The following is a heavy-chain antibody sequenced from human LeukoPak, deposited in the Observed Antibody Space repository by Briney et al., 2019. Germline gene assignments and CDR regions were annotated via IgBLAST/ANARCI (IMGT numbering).Heavy chain of an antibody. V-gene: IGHV4-39*01. CDR1: GVSISSSNSY. CDR3: ARQTGSGLFILP. Sequence: SQTLSLTCTVSGVSISSSNSYWGWIRQPPGKGLEWIGSIYYSGNTYYNASLKSQVSISIDTSKNRFSLKLTSVTAADTAVYYCARQTGSGLFILPGGQGTLVTVSS. J-gene: IGHJ4*02. CDR2: IYYSGNT. D-gene: IGHD3/OR15-3a*01.